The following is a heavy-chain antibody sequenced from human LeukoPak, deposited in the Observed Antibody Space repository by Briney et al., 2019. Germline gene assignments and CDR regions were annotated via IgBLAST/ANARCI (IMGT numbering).Heavy chain of an antibody. Sequence: ASVKVSCKASGYTFTGYYMHWVRQAPGQGLEWMGWINPNSGGTNYAQKFQGRVTMTRDTSISTAYMELSRLRSDDTAVYYCARGYYYDSSGYYPGMDVWGKGTTVTVS. J-gene: IGHJ6*03. V-gene: IGHV1-2*02. CDR3: ARGYYYDSSGYYPGMDV. CDR2: INPNSGGT. D-gene: IGHD3-22*01. CDR1: GYTFTGYY.